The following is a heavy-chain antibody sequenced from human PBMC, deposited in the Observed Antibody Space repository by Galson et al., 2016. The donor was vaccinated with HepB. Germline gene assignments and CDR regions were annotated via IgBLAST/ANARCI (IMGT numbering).Heavy chain of an antibody. Sequence: SVKVSCKASGYPFKTYGISWVRQAPGQGLEWMGWISPYSGNTNYAQNFQGRVTMTTDTSTSTAYMELRSLRSDDTAVYYCARKDGEAAQNYYYRYYGMEVWGPETTDSVS. CDR3: ARKDGEAAQNYYYRYYGMEV. CDR1: GYPFKTYG. D-gene: IGHD3-10*01. J-gene: IGHJ6*02. CDR2: ISPYSGNT. V-gene: IGHV1-18*01.